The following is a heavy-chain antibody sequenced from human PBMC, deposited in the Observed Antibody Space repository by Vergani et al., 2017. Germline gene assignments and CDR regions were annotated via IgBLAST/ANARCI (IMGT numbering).Heavy chain of an antibody. Sequence: EVQLVQSGAEVKKPGESLKIACTASGYTFANYWIGWVRQMPGKGLEWMGIIFPVDSDIRYNPSVQGQVTISADKSINTAYLQWSSVRASDTAMYFCARHSDEAAAGARLTKSYFSPYFMDVWGKGTLVTVSS. CDR1: GYTFANYW. D-gene: IGHD6-13*01. CDR2: IFPVDSDI. CDR3: ARHSDEAAAGARLTKSYFSPYFMDV. V-gene: IGHV5-51*01. J-gene: IGHJ6*03.